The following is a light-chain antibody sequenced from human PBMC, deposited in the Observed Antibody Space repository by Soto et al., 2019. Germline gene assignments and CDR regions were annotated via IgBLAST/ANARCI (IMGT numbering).Light chain of an antibody. CDR2: AAS. J-gene: IGKJ3*01. V-gene: IGKV1-39*01. CDR3: QQSDSTPFT. CDR1: QTISTY. Sequence: DIQMTQSPSSLSASVGDRVTITCRASQTISTYLNWYQQIGGKAPKLLIYAASSLHSGVPSRFSGSGFGTDFTITISSLQPEDFATYYCQQSDSTPFTFGPGTKVDI.